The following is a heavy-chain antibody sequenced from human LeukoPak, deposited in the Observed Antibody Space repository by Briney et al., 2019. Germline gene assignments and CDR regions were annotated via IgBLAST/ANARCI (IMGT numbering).Heavy chain of an antibody. CDR3: ARDRGYGGNRPETFDI. V-gene: IGHV3-7*03. CDR2: VKKDGSEK. CDR1: GFTFSNNW. Sequence: GGSLRLSCAASGFTFSNNWMTWVRQAPGKGLEWVASVKKDGSEKYYVDSVKGRFTIPRDNAKNTLYLQMNSLRAEDTAVYYCARDRGYGGNRPETFDIWGQGTMVTVSS. D-gene: IGHD4-23*01. J-gene: IGHJ3*02.